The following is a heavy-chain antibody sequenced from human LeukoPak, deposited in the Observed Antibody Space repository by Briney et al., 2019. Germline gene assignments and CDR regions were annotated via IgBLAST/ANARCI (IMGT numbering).Heavy chain of an antibody. CDR3: AKQKSGYEDLDY. V-gene: IGHV3-30*18. CDR1: GFTFSSYA. J-gene: IGHJ4*02. D-gene: IGHD5-12*01. Sequence: PGGSLRLSCAASGFTFSSYAMHWVRQAPGKGLEWVAVISYDGSNKYYADSVKGRFTISRDNSKNTLYLQMNSLRAEDTAGYYCAKQKSGYEDLDYWGQGTLVTVSS. CDR2: ISYDGSNK.